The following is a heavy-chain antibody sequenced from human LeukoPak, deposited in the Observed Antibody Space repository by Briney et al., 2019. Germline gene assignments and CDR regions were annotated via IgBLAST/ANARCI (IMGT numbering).Heavy chain of an antibody. CDR2: IKEDGSEK. D-gene: IGHD1-26*01. CDR1: GFTFSSYW. V-gene: IGHV3-7*01. J-gene: IGHJ4*02. CDR3: ARDEVGATD. Sequence: PGGSLRLSCAASGFTFSSYWMSWIRQAPGKGLEWVANIKEDGSEKYYVDSVKGRFTISRDNAENSVYLQMNSLRAEDTAVYYCARDEVGATDWGQGTLVTVSS.